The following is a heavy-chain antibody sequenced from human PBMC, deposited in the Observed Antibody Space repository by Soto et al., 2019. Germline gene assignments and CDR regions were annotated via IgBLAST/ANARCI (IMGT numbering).Heavy chain of an antibody. D-gene: IGHD3-10*01. Sequence: GGSLRLSCAASGFTFSSYDMHWVRQATGKGLEWVSAIGTAGDTYYPGSVKGRFTISRENAKNSLYLQMNSLRAGDTAVYYCARGRQEGTYYYYYMDVWGKGTTVTVSS. CDR1: GFTFSSYD. CDR3: ARGRQEGTYYYYYMDV. CDR2: IGTAGDT. J-gene: IGHJ6*03. V-gene: IGHV3-13*01.